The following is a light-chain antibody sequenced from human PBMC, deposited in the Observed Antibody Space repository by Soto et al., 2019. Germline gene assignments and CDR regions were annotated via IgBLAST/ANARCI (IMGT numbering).Light chain of an antibody. CDR1: SGHSSYA. V-gene: IGLV4-69*01. CDR2: LNSDGSH. Sequence: QSVLTQSPSASASLGASAKLTCTLSSGHSSYAIAWHQQQPEKGPRYLMKLNSDGSHSKGDGIPDRFSGSSSGAERYLTISSLQSEDEADYYCQTWGTGIHYVFGTGTKLTVL. CDR3: QTWGTGIHYV. J-gene: IGLJ1*01.